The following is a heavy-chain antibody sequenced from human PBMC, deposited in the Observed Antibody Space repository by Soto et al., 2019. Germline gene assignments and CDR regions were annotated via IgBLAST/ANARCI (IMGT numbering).Heavy chain of an antibody. CDR2: TSAYNCNT. D-gene: IGHD6-13*01. Sequence: QVQLVQSGAEVKKPGASVKVSCKASGYTFTSYGISWVRQAPGQGLEWMGWTSAYNCNTNYAQKLQGRVTMTTDTSTSTGYMELRSLRSDDTAVYYCGRAVLWLRLGPGYSSSWLDYNWFDPWGQGTLVTVSS. V-gene: IGHV1-18*01. CDR3: GRAVLWLRLGPGYSSSWLDYNWFDP. J-gene: IGHJ5*02. CDR1: GYTFTSYG.